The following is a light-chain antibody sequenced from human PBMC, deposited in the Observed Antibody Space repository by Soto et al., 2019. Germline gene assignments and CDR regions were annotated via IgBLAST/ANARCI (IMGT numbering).Light chain of an antibody. CDR1: SSNIGSNF. CDR2: RNN. Sequence: QSVLTQPPSASGTPGQRVTMSCSGSSSNIGSNFVYWYQHLPGTAPKLLMYRNNQRPSGVPDRFSGSKSGTSASLAISGLRSEDEADYYWAAWDDSLNVVFGGGTKVTVL. J-gene: IGLJ2*01. CDR3: AAWDDSLNVV. V-gene: IGLV1-47*01.